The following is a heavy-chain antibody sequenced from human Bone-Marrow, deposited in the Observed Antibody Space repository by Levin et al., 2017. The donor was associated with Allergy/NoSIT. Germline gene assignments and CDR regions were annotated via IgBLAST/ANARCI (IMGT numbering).Heavy chain of an antibody. CDR2: INHSGST. V-gene: IGHV4-34*01. CDR3: ARGRIAAAGNGFDP. CDR1: GGSFSGYY. D-gene: IGHD6-13*01. Sequence: SETLSLTCAVYGGSFSGYYWSWIRQPPGKGLEWIGEINHSGSTNYNPSLKSRVTISVDTSKNQFSLKLSSVTAADTAVYYCARGRIAAAGNGFDPWGQGTLVTVSS. J-gene: IGHJ5*02.